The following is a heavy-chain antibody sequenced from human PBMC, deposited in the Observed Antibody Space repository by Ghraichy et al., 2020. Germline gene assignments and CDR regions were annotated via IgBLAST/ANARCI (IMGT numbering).Heavy chain of an antibody. V-gene: IGHV4-31*03. CDR1: GFSMSTGGYY. J-gene: IGHJ6*02. CDR2: MYYSGNT. D-gene: IGHD2/OR15-2a*01. Sequence: SETLSLTCTVSGFSMSTGGYYWTWIRQHPGEGLEWIGYMYYSGNTYYNPALKSRVTMSVGTSKYQFSLKLNSVTAADTAVYYCARVHGTGNEIYHYGLDVWGQGTTVTVSS. CDR3: ARVHGTGNEIYHYGLDV.